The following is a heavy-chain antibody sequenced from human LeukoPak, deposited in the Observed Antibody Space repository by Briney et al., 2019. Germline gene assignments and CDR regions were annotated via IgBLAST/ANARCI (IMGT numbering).Heavy chain of an antibody. J-gene: IGHJ6*02. V-gene: IGHV1-46*01. CDR1: GYNFISYY. CDR3: AREDVVLVDAVRYYYYGMDV. CDR2: INPSGGST. Sequence: ASVTVSCKASGYNFISYYMHWVRQAPGQGLEWMGIINPSGGSTSYAQKFQDRVTMTRDTSTSTVYMELSSLKSEDTAVYYCAREDVVLVDAVRYYYYGMDVWGQGATVTVSS. D-gene: IGHD2-8*01.